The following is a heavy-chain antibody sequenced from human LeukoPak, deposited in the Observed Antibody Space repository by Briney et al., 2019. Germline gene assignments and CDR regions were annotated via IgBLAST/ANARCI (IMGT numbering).Heavy chain of an antibody. CDR3: AKGLNYYYYYGMDV. V-gene: IGHV3-23*01. Sequence: GGSLRLSCAASGFTFSDYYMSWVRQAPGKGLEWVSAISGSGGSTYYADSVKGRFTISRDNSKNTLYLQMNSLRAEDTAVYYCAKGLNYYYYYGMDVWGQGTTVTVSS. CDR2: ISGSGGST. J-gene: IGHJ6*02. CDR1: GFTFSDYY.